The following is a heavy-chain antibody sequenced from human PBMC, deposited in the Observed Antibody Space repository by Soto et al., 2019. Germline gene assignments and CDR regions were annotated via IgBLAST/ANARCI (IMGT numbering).Heavy chain of an antibody. Sequence: GGSLRLSCAASGFTFSRFVMQWVRQAPGKGLEWVAVISYDGSNIYYADSVKGRFIISRDNSKNTLYLQMNSLRTEDTAVYYCAREGPGITIFGFFEIWGQGTLVTAS. CDR2: ISYDGSNI. CDR3: AREGPGITIFGFFEI. CDR1: GFTFSRFV. D-gene: IGHD3-3*01. V-gene: IGHV3-30*04. J-gene: IGHJ3*02.